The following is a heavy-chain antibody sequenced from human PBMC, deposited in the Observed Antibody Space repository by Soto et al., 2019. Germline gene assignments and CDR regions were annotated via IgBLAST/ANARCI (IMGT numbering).Heavy chain of an antibody. D-gene: IGHD3-22*01. J-gene: IGHJ4*02. CDR3: AKVWGYYYDSSGWFY. CDR1: GFTFSSYA. V-gene: IGHV3-23*01. CDR2: ISGSGGST. Sequence: PGGSLRLSCAASGFTFSSYAMSWVRQAPGKGLEWVSAISGSGGSTYYADSVKGRFTISRDNSKNTLYLQMNSLRAEDTAVYYCAKVWGYYYDSSGWFYWGQGTLVTVSS.